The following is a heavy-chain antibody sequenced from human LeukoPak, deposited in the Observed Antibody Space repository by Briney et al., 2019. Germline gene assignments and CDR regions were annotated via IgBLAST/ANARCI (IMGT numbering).Heavy chain of an antibody. Sequence: GGSLRLSCAASGFIFTDYWMYWVRQAPGKGLEWVSYISSSGSTIYYADSVKGRFTISRDNAKNSLYLQMNSLRAEDTAVYYCARGYSGWDYYYMDVWGKGTTVTVSS. CDR1: GFIFTDYW. J-gene: IGHJ6*03. CDR3: ARGYSGWDYYYMDV. V-gene: IGHV3-11*04. CDR2: ISSSGSTI. D-gene: IGHD6-13*01.